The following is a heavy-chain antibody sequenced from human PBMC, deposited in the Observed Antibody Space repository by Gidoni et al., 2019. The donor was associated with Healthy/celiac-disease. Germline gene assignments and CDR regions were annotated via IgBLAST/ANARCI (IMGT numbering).Heavy chain of an antibody. CDR2: ISGSGGRT. CDR3: AKDSGSYFN. Sequence: EVQLVESGGGLVQPGGSLRLYCAASGFTFSSYAMNWVRQAPGKGLEWVSAISGSGGRTYYAESVKGRFNISRDNYKNTLYLQMNSLRAEDTAGYYCAKDSGSYFNWGQGTLVTVAS. D-gene: IGHD1-26*01. V-gene: IGHV3-23*04. J-gene: IGHJ4*02. CDR1: GFTFSSYA.